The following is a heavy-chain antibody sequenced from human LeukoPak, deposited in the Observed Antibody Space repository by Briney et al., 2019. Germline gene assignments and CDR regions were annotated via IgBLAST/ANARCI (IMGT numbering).Heavy chain of an antibody. Sequence: SETLSLTCAVYGGSFSGYYWSWIRQPPGKGLEWIGEINHSGSTNYNPSLKSRVTISVDTSKNQFSLKLSSVTAADTAVYYCARGGGKGRMVRGVMGYFDYWGQGTLVTVSS. CDR3: ARGGGKGRMVRGVMGYFDY. J-gene: IGHJ4*02. V-gene: IGHV4-34*01. CDR1: GGSFSGYY. CDR2: INHSGST. D-gene: IGHD3-10*01.